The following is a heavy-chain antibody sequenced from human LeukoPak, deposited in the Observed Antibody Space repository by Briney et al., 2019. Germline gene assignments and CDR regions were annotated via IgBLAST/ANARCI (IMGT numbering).Heavy chain of an antibody. CDR2: IKQDGSEK. CDR1: GFTFSSYW. V-gene: IGHV3-7*01. Sequence: GGSLRLSCAASGFTFSSYWMSWVRQAPGKGLEWVANIKQDGSEKYYVDSVKGRFTISRDNAKNSLYLQMNSLRAEDTAVYYCAREQLRYFDWLPIRAYEGAFDIWGQGTMVTVSS. D-gene: IGHD3-9*01. J-gene: IGHJ3*02. CDR3: AREQLRYFDWLPIRAYEGAFDI.